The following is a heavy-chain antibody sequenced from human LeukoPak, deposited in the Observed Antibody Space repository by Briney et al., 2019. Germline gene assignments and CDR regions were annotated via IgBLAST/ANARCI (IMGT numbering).Heavy chain of an antibody. V-gene: IGHV3-9*01. CDR3: AKALWISSSPFDY. CDR2: ISWNSGSI. J-gene: IGHJ4*01. D-gene: IGHD6-6*01. CDR1: GFTFDDYA. Sequence: GGSLRLSCAASGFTFDDYAMHWVRQAPGKGLEWASGISWNSGSIGYADSVKGRFTISRDNAKNSLYLQMNSLRAEDTALYYCAKALWISSSPFDYWGHGTLVTVSS.